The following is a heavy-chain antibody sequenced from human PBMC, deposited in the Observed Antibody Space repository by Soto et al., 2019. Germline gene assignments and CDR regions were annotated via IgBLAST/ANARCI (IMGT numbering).Heavy chain of an antibody. CDR3: ARGHGQSSTSHHYFYGMDV. D-gene: IGHD6-13*01. J-gene: IGHJ6*02. CDR1: GFTFSSYW. V-gene: IGHV3-7*03. Sequence: GGSLRLSCAASGFTFSSYWMSWVRQAPGKGLEWVANIKQGGSEKYYVDSVKGRFTISRDNAKNSLFLQMNSLGAEDTAVYYCARGHGQSSTSHHYFYGMDVWGQGTTVTVSS. CDR2: IKQGGSEK.